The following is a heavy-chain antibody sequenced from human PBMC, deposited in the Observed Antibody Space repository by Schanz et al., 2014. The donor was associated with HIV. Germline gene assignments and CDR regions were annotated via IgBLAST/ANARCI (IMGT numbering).Heavy chain of an antibody. CDR3: ALSRPSGYGGSWYFDL. V-gene: IGHV3-7*03. Sequence: VQLVESGGGVVQPGKSLRLSCAASGFTFSSYGMHWVRQAPGKGLEWVANIKQDGSEKYYVDSVKGRFTISRDNSKNTLYLQMNSLRAEDTAVYYCALSRPSGYGGSWYFDLWGQGTPVAVS. CDR1: GFTFSSYG. J-gene: IGHJ4*02. D-gene: IGHD2-15*01. CDR2: IKQDGSEK.